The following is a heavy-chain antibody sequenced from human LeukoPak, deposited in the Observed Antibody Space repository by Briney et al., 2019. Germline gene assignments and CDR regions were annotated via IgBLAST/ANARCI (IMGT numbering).Heavy chain of an antibody. CDR3: ARSVDIVATIRSFDY. Sequence: ASVKVSCKASGYTFTSYGISWVRQAPGQGLEWMRWISAYNGNTNYAQKLQGRVTMTTDTSTSTAYMELRSLRSDDTAVYYCARSVDIVATIRSFDYWGQGTLVTVSS. J-gene: IGHJ4*02. V-gene: IGHV1-18*01. CDR1: GYTFTSYG. CDR2: ISAYNGNT. D-gene: IGHD5-12*01.